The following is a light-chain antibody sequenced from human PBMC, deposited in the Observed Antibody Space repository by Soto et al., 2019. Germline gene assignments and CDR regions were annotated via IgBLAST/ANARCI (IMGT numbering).Light chain of an antibody. CDR3: PQRNNWPLT. V-gene: IGKV3-11*01. CDR1: QSVSSY. CDR2: DAS. J-gene: IGKJ4*01. Sequence: XAGQSVSSYLAWYQQKPGQAPRRLIYDASNRATGIPARFSGSGSGTDLTLTTSSLQPEDFAVYYCPQRNNWPLTFGGGSKV.